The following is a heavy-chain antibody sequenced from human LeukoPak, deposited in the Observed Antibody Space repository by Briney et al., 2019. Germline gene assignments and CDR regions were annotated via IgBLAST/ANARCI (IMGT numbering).Heavy chain of an antibody. CDR2: IYYGGST. V-gene: IGHV4-61*03. J-gene: IGHJ3*02. Sequence: SETPSFTCTVSGGSVSSGSYYWSWIRQPPGKGLEWIGYIYYGGSTNYNPSLKSRVTISVDTSKNHFSLNLNSVTAADTAVYYCARGRDVYKSAFDICGQRTMVTVSS. CDR1: GGSVSSGSYY. CDR3: ARGRDVYKSAFDI. D-gene: IGHD5-24*01.